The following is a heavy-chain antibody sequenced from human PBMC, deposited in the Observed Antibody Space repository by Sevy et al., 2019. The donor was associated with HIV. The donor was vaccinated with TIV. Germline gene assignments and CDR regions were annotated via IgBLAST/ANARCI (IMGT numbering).Heavy chain of an antibody. CDR1: GITFSSAW. CDR3: TTDLGFYSSK. Sequence: GGSLRLSCAASGITFSSAWRSWVRLVPGKGLEWLGRIKSETDGGAADYAAAVKGRFTISRDDSKETLYLQLNSLKTEETAVYYCTTDLGFYSSKWGQGTLVTVSS. J-gene: IGHJ4*02. CDR2: IKSETDGGAA. D-gene: IGHD4-4*01. V-gene: IGHV3-15*01.